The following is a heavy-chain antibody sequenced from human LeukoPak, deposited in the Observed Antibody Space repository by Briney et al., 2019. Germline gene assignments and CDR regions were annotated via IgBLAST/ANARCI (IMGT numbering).Heavy chain of an antibody. CDR2: INHTGST. J-gene: IGHJ3*02. V-gene: IGHV4-34*01. CDR1: GGSFSGYY. CDR3: ARHLGGSGSHDAFDI. Sequence: SETLSLTCGVNGGSFSGYYCWSWIRQAPGKGLEWIGEINHTGSTNYNPSLKSRVTMSVDTSKKQFSLKLNSVTAADTAVYYCARHLGGSGSHDAFDIWGQGTMVTVSS. D-gene: IGHD3-10*01.